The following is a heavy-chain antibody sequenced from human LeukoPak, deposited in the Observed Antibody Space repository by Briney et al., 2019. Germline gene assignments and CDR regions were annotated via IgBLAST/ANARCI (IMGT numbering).Heavy chain of an antibody. Sequence: PSETLSLTCAVYGGSFSGYYWSWIRQPPGKGLEWIGEINHSGSTNYNPSLKSRVTISVDTSKNQFSLKLSSVTAADTAVYYCARVPDYYDSSGYSDYWGQGTLVTVSS. J-gene: IGHJ4*02. D-gene: IGHD3-22*01. CDR2: INHSGST. V-gene: IGHV4-34*01. CDR1: GGSFSGYY. CDR3: ARVPDYYDSSGYSDY.